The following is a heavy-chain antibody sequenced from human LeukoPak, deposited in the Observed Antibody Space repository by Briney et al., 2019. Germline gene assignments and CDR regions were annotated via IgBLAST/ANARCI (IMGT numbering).Heavy chain of an antibody. J-gene: IGHJ4*02. Sequence: SVKVSCKASGGTFSSYAISWVRQAPGQGLEWMGRIIPILGIANYAQKFQGRVTITADKSTSTAYMELSSLRSEDTAVYYCTTDLAYGTWIQLWDSSYWGQGTLVTVSS. D-gene: IGHD5-18*01. V-gene: IGHV1-69*04. CDR3: TTDLAYGTWIQLWDSSY. CDR2: IIPILGIA. CDR1: GGTFSSYA.